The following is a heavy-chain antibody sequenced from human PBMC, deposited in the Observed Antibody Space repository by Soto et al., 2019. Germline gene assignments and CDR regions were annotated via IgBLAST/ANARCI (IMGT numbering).Heavy chain of an antibody. CDR3: ARDWGGGTFDY. CDR1: GGSINGYY. J-gene: IGHJ4*02. Sequence: SETLSLTCTVSGGSINGYYWIWIRQPPVNGLEFIGYISYIFSTNYNPSLKSRFTISLYASKNQFSLKLISVTAADTAVYYCARDWGGGTFDYWGQGTLVTVS. CDR2: ISYIFST. D-gene: IGHD3-16*01. V-gene: IGHV4-59*01.